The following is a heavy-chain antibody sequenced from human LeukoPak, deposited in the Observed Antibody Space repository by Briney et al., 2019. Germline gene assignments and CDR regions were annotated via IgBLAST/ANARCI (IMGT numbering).Heavy chain of an antibody. Sequence: GGSLRLSCAASGFTFSSYWMHWVRQAPGKGLVWVSRIHSGGSDTNYADSVKGRFTISRDNAKNTLYLQMNGLRAEDTAVYYCARDYSYAYDQWGRGTLVTVSS. D-gene: IGHD3-16*01. CDR2: IHSGGSDT. CDR1: GFTFSSYW. CDR3: ARDYSYAYDQ. J-gene: IGHJ4*02. V-gene: IGHV3-74*01.